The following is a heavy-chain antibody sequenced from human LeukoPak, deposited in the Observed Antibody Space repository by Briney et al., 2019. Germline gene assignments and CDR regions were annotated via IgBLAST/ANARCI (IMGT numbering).Heavy chain of an antibody. V-gene: IGHV1-2*02. CDR2: INPHTGGA. Sequence: ASVKVSCKASGYTFTDYYVHWVRQAPGEGLEWMGWINPHTGGAQYAQKFQGRVTMTRDMSIITVYMQLSSLRSDDTAVYYCARHGSAGGYSYNSGMDVWGQGITVTVSS. CDR3: ARHGSAGGYSYNSGMDV. J-gene: IGHJ6*02. CDR1: GYTFTDYY. D-gene: IGHD3-16*01.